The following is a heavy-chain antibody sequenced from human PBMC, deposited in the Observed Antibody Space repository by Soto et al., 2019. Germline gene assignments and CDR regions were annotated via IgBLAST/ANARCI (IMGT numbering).Heavy chain of an antibody. D-gene: IGHD6-13*01. CDR3: AREIGAGHGIAAAGLTY. CDR1: GFTFSSYG. V-gene: IGHV3-33*01. CDR2: IWYDGSNK. Sequence: QTGGSLRLSCAASGFTFSSYGMHWVRQAPGKGLEWVAVIWYDGSNKYYADSVKGRFTISRDNSKNTLYLQMNSLRAEDTAVYYCAREIGAGHGIAAAGLTYWGQGPLVTVYS. J-gene: IGHJ4*02.